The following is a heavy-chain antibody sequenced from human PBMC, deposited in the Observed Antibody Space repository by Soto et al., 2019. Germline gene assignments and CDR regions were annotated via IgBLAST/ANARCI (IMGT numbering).Heavy chain of an antibody. V-gene: IGHV4-39*02. D-gene: IGHD6-6*01. CDR1: GESMTSTSHY. Sequence: SETLSLTCTVSGESMTSTSHYWGWIRQPPGKGLEWVATIFHTGTTYYNPSLMSRVSISVDTSKNHFSLRLNSVTAADTAFYFCARRFAWQLPFDAWGQETLVTVSS. CDR3: ARRFAWQLPFDA. J-gene: IGHJ4*02. CDR2: IFHTGTT.